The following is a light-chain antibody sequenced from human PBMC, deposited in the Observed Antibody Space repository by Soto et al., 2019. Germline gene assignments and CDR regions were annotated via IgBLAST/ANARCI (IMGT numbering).Light chain of an antibody. CDR2: GNG. CDR1: SSSIGAGYE. V-gene: IGLV1-40*01. CDR3: AVWDDSLNGYV. J-gene: IGLJ1*01. Sequence: QLVLTQPPSVSGAPGQRVTISCSGTSSSIGAGYEVHWYHQLPGTAPKLVVSGNGNRPSGVPDRLSGSKSGTSASLAISGLQSEDEAEYYCAVWDDSLNGYVFGTGTKLTVL.